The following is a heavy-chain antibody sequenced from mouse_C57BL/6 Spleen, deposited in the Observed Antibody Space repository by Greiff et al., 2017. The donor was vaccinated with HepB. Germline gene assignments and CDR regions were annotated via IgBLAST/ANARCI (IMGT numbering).Heavy chain of an antibody. CDR2: SNPNNGGT. Sequence: EVQLQQSGPELVKPGASVKIPCKASGYTFTDYNMDWVKQSHGKSLEWIGDSNPNNGGTIYNQKFKGKATLTVDKSSSTAYMELRSLTSEDTAVYYCARYDGYYGLEAYWGQGTLVTVSA. V-gene: IGHV1-18*01. CDR1: GYTFTDYN. J-gene: IGHJ3*01. D-gene: IGHD2-3*01. CDR3: ARYDGYYGLEAY.